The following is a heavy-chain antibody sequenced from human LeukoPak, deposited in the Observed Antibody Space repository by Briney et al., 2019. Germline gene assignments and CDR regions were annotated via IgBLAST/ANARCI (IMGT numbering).Heavy chain of an antibody. D-gene: IGHD3-22*01. CDR3: AKDYYDSSGYITGCRFDY. CDR1: GFTFSSYA. CDR2: ISGSGGST. Sequence: PGGSLRLSCAASGFTFSSYAMSWVRQAPGKGLEWVSAISGSGGSTYYADSVKGRFTISRDNSKNTLYLQMNSLRAEDTAVYYCAKDYYDSSGYITGCRFDYWGQGTLVTVSS. J-gene: IGHJ4*02. V-gene: IGHV3-23*01.